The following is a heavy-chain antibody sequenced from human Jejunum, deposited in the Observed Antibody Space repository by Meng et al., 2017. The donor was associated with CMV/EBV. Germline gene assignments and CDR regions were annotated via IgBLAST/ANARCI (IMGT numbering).Heavy chain of an antibody. J-gene: IGHJ4*02. Sequence: QITLKGSGPTLLKPTQTLTLTCSFSGFSPSTSGEGVGWIRQPPGKALEWLALIYRGDDKRYSPSLNSRLTIAKDTSKNEVVLTLTNMGPIDTGTYYCAHFVGGYYPSRPDYWGQGTLVTVSS. D-gene: IGHD1-26*01. CDR2: IYRGDDK. V-gene: IGHV2-5*02. CDR3: AHFVGGYYPSRPDY. CDR1: GFSPSTSGEG.